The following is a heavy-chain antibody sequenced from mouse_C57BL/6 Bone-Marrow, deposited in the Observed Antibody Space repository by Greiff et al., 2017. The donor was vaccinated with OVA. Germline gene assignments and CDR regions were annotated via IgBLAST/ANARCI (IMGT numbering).Heavy chain of an antibody. CDR1: GYSFTGYY. CDR2: INPSTGGT. J-gene: IGHJ1*03. Sequence: EVQLKESGPELVKPGASVKISCKASGYSFTGYYMNWVKQSPEKSLEWIGEINPSTGGTTYNQKFKAKATLTVDKSSSTAYMQLKSLTSEDSAVYYCARRIYYDYYYWYFDVWGTGTTVTVSS. CDR3: ARRIYYDYYYWYFDV. D-gene: IGHD2-4*01. V-gene: IGHV1-42*01.